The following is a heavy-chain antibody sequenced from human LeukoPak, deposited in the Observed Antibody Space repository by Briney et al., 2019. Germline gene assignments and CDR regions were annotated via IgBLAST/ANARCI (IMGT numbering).Heavy chain of an antibody. CDR1: GGSISSYY. D-gene: IGHD6-13*01. Sequence: PSETLSLTFTVSGGSISSYYWTRIPQPPAKGLEWNGHIYYCGSTNYNPSLKSRVTISVDTSKNQCSLKLSSVTAADTAVYYCARLIAAAGQNWFDPWGQGTLVTVSS. J-gene: IGHJ5*02. V-gene: IGHV4-59*01. CDR2: IYYCGST. CDR3: ARLIAAAGQNWFDP.